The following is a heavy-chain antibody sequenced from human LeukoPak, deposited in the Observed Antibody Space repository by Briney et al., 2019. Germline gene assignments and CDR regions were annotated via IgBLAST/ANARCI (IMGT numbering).Heavy chain of an antibody. CDR3: AKAPMGYYYYGMDV. CDR1: GFTFSSYA. D-gene: IGHD2-8*01. Sequence: PGGSLRLSCAASGFTFSSYAMSWVRQAPGKGLEWVSAISGSGGSAYYADSVKGRFTISRDNSKNTLYLQMNSLRAEDTAVYYCAKAPMGYYYYGMDVWGQGTTVTVSS. J-gene: IGHJ6*02. V-gene: IGHV3-23*01. CDR2: ISGSGGSA.